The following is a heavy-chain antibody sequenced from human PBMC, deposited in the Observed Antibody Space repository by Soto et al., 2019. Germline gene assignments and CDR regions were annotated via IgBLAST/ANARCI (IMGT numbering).Heavy chain of an antibody. CDR2: INHSGST. CDR1: GGSFSGYY. V-gene: IGHV4-34*01. J-gene: IGHJ5*02. Sequence: SETLSLTCAVYGGSFSGYYWSWIRQPPGKGLEWIGEINHSGSTNYNPSLRSRVTISLDTSKNQVSLKLNSVTAADTAVYYCARLPGGDGAPWGQGILVTVSS. CDR3: ARLPGGDGAP. D-gene: IGHD2-21*02.